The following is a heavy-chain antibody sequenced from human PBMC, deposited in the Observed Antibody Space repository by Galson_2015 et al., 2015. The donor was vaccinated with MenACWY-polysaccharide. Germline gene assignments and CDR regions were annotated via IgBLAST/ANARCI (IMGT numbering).Heavy chain of an antibody. V-gene: IGHV3-48*01. J-gene: IGHJ4*02. CDR3: ARDPGDFDY. Sequence: SLRLSCAASGFTFSTYWMSWVRQAPGKGLEWVSYISSGSSTIYYADSVKGRFTISRDNAKNSLYLQMNSLRAEDTAMYYCARDPGDFDYWGQGTLVTVSS. CDR1: GFTFSTYW. CDR2: ISSGSSTI.